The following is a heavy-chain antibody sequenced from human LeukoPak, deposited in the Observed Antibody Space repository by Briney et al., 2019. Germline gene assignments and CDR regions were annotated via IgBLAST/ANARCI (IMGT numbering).Heavy chain of an antibody. J-gene: IGHJ4*02. CDR1: GITLSNYG. V-gene: IGHV3-23*01. D-gene: IGHD5-24*01. Sequence: PGGSLGLSCAVSGITLSNYGMSWVRQAPGKGLEWVAGISDSGGRTNYADSVKGRFTISRDNSKNTLYLQMNSLRAEDTAVYYCAKDYEHWPDGYRDYWSQGTLVTVSS. CDR3: AKDYEHWPDGYRDY. CDR2: ISDSGGRT.